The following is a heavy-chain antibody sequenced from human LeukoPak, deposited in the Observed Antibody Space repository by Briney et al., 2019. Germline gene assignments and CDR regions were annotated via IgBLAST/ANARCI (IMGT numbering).Heavy chain of an antibody. CDR3: ARSPYYYESSGPPYYYYYMDV. D-gene: IGHD3-22*01. Sequence: PGGSLRLSCAASGFTFSSYSMNWVRQAPGKGLEWVSYISSSSSTIYYADSVKGRFTISRDNAKNSLYLQLNSLRAEDTAVYYCARSPYYYESSGPPYYYYYMDVWGKGTTVTVSS. CDR2: ISSSSSTI. J-gene: IGHJ6*03. CDR1: GFTFSSYS. V-gene: IGHV3-48*04.